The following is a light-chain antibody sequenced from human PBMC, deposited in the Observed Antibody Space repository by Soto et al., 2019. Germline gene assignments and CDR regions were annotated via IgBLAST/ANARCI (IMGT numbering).Light chain of an antibody. Sequence: DIQMTRSPSTLSASVGGRVTITCRASQSVGTWVAWYQQKPGKAPKLLIYGASNLESGVPSRFSGSGSGTEFTLTITTLQPDDFATYSCKHYRRNTWSFGPGTKVDIK. CDR2: GAS. CDR1: QSVGTW. J-gene: IGKJ1*01. CDR3: KHYRRNTWS. V-gene: IGKV1-5*01.